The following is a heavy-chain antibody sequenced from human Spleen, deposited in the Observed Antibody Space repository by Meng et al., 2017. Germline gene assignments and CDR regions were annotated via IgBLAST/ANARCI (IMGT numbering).Heavy chain of an antibody. V-gene: IGHV6-1*01. CDR3: ARGRGFFDY. Sequence: VQLQPAGSGLGNPPPTPPPTRAIPRDSVSSNRAGWNWIRPAPSRRLELLGKTYYRSKLDYEYAVSVKSRITINPDTSKNQFSLQLNSVTPEDTAVYYCARGRGFFDYWGQGTLVTVSS. CDR2: TYYRSKLDY. J-gene: IGHJ4*02. CDR1: RDSVSSNRAG.